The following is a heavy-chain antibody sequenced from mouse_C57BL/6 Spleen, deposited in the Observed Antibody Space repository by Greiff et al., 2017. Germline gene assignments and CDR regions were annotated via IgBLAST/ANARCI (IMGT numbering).Heavy chain of an antibody. J-gene: IGHJ3*01. Sequence: QVQLQQSGAELVRPGASVTLSCKASGYTFTDYEMHWVKQTPVHGLEWIGAIDPATGGTAYNQKFKGKAILTADTSSSTAYMVLRSLTSEDSAVYDCTRPYGNYYAWLAYWGQGTLVTVSA. CDR3: TRPYGNYYAWLAY. CDR1: GYTFTDYE. D-gene: IGHD2-1*01. V-gene: IGHV1-15*01. CDR2: IDPATGGT.